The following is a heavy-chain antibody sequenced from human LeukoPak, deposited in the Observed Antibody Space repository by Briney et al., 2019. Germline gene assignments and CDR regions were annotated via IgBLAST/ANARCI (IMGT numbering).Heavy chain of an antibody. CDR2: IYYSGST. V-gene: IGHV4-39*07. J-gene: IGHJ1*01. CDR3: ARYSSYGSGSIQH. CDR1: GGSISSTSYD. D-gene: IGHD3-10*01. Sequence: PSETLSLTCTVHGGSISSTSYDSGWIRQPPGKGLEWIGSIYYSGSTYYNPSLKSRVTISVDTSKNQFSLKLSSVTAADTVVYYCARYSSYGSGSIQHWGQGTLVTVSS.